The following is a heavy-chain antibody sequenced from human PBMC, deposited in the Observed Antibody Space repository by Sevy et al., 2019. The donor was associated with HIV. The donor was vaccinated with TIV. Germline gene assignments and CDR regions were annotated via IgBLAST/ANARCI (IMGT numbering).Heavy chain of an antibody. D-gene: IGHD3-10*01. CDR2: ISAYDGNT. V-gene: IGHV1-18*04. Sequence: ASVKVSCKTSGYTFNTFGINWVRQAPGQGLQWVGWISAYDGNTKCVQNLQGRVSMTTETSTSTAYMELKNLRSDDTAVYYCARDSIPLVQGIIITPYYYGMDVWRQGTTVTVSS. CDR3: ARDSIPLVQGIIITPYYYGMDV. CDR1: GYTFNTFG. J-gene: IGHJ6*02.